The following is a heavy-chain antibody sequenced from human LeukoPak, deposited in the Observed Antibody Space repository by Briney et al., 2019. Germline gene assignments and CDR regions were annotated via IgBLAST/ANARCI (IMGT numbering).Heavy chain of an antibody. D-gene: IGHD3-3*01. V-gene: IGHV4-34*01. J-gene: IGHJ5*02. CDR1: GGSFSGYY. CDR3: ARGFTIFGVVIPLNWFDP. Sequence: SETLSLTCAVYGGSFSGYYWSWIRQPPGKGPEWIGEINHSGSTNYNPSLRSRVTISVDTSKNQFSLKLSSVTAADTAVYYCARGFTIFGVVIPLNWFDPWGQGTLVTVSS. CDR2: INHSGST.